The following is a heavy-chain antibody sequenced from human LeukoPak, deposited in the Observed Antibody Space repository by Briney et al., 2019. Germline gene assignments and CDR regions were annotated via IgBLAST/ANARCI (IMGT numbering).Heavy chain of an antibody. Sequence: GASVKVSCKASGGTFSSYAISWVRQAPGQGLEWMGGIIPIFGTANYAQTFQGSVTVTADESTSTAYMELSSLRSEDTAVYYCARLRAIRGYSYGPAYSWFDPWGQGTLVTVSS. J-gene: IGHJ5*02. V-gene: IGHV1-69*13. CDR1: GGTFSSYA. D-gene: IGHD5-18*01. CDR2: IIPIFGTA. CDR3: ARLRAIRGYSYGPAYSWFDP.